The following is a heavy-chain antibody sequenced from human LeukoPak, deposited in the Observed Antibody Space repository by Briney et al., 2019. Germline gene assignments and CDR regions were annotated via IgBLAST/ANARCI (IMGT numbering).Heavy chain of an antibody. CDR3: AKDRSLGTQGCDY. CDR1: GFTFSTYA. V-gene: IGHV3-23*01. CDR2: ISADGLKT. D-gene: IGHD3-16*01. J-gene: IGHJ4*02. Sequence: PPGGSLRLSCAASGFTFSTYAMTWVRQAPGKGLEWVSAISADGLKTYYADPVKGRFPISRDNSRNTLYLQMNSLRAEDTAVYYCAKDRSLGTQGCDYWGQGTLVTVSS.